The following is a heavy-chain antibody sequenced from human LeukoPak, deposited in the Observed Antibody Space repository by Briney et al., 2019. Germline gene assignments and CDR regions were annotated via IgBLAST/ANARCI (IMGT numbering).Heavy chain of an antibody. CDR2: IYSGGST. D-gene: IGHD6-19*01. Sequence: PGGSLRLSCAASGFTFSDYEMNWVRQAPGKGLEWVSVIYSGGSTYYADSVKGRFTISRDNSKNTLYLQMNSLRAEDTAVYYCARDRPDSSGWYEFQHWGQGTLVTVSS. CDR3: ARDRPDSSGWYEFQH. CDR1: GFTFSDYE. J-gene: IGHJ1*01. V-gene: IGHV3-53*01.